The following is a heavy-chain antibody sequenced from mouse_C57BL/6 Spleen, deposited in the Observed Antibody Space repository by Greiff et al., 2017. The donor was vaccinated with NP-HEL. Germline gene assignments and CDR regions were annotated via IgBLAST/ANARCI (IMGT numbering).Heavy chain of an antibody. CDR1: GFTFSSYS. V-gene: IGHV5-4*03. CDR2: ISDGGSYT. D-gene: IGHD2-2*01. CDR3: ARGNDGAMDY. Sequence: DVKLVESGGGLVKPGGSLKLSCAASGFTFSSYSMSWVRQTPEKGLEWVATISDGGSYTYYPDNVKGRFTISRDNAKNNLYLQMSHLKSEDTAMYYCARGNDGAMDYWGQGTSVTVSS. J-gene: IGHJ4*01.